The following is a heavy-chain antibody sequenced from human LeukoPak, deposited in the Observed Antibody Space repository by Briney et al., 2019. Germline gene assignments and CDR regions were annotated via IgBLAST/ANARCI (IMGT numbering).Heavy chain of an antibody. D-gene: IGHD3-10*01. Sequence: SETLSLTCTVSGGSISSNNYYWGWIRQPPGKGLEWIGHIYYSGSTNYNPSLNSRVTISVDTSKKQFSLKLTSVIAADTAVYYCARVAKHFRGGLSFYFMDVWGIGTTVTISS. CDR3: ARVAKHFRGGLSFYFMDV. V-gene: IGHV4-61*05. CDR2: IYYSGST. CDR1: GGSISSNNYY. J-gene: IGHJ6*03.